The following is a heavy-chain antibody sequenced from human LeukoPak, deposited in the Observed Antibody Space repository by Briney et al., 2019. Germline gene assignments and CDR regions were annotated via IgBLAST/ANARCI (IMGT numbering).Heavy chain of an antibody. J-gene: IGHJ5*02. CDR3: ARASSSWYWFDP. Sequence: GGSLRLSCAASGFTFSDYYMSWIRQAPGKGLEWVSYISSSGSTTYYADSVKARFTISRDNAKTSLYLQMNSLRAEDTAVYYCARASSSWYWFDPWGQGTLVTVSS. D-gene: IGHD6-13*01. CDR1: GFTFSDYY. V-gene: IGHV3-11*04. CDR2: ISSSGSTT.